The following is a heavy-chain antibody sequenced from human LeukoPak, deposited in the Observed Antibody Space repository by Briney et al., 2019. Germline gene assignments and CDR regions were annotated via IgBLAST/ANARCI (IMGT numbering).Heavy chain of an antibody. CDR1: GFTFSSYW. CDR3: ASDYYGSGSYRGRFDY. D-gene: IGHD3-10*01. V-gene: IGHV3-30*03. CDR2: ISYDGSNK. Sequence: SGGSLRLSCAASGFTFSSYWMHWVRQAPGKGLEWVAVISYDGSNKYYADSVKGRFTISRDNSKNTLYLQMNSLRAEDTAVYYCASDYYGSGSYRGRFDYWGQGTLVTVSS. J-gene: IGHJ4*02.